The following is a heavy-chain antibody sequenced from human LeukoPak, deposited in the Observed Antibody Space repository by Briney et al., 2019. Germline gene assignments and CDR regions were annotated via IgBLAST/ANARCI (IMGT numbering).Heavy chain of an antibody. Sequence: GASVKVSCKASGYTFTSYYMHWARQAPGQGLEWMGIINPSGGSTSYAQKFQGRVTMTRDTSTSTVYMELSSLRSEDTAVYYCARESLEDSSGYYHDYYYYYGMDVWGQGTTVTVSS. V-gene: IGHV1-46*01. CDR3: ARESLEDSSGYYHDYYYYYGMDV. CDR2: INPSGGST. D-gene: IGHD3-22*01. CDR1: GYTFTSYY. J-gene: IGHJ6*02.